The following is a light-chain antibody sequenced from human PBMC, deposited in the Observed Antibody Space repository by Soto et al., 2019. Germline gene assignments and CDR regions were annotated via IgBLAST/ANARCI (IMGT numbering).Light chain of an antibody. J-gene: IGKJ1*01. V-gene: IGKV3-20*01. CDR1: QRVSSNY. CDR3: QQYNHWPRT. CDR2: GAS. Sequence: VLTQSPGTLSLSPGERATLSCRASQRVSSNYLAWYQQKPGQAPRLLISGASSRAAGIPDRFSGSGSETDLTLTISSLQSEDFAVYYCQQYNHWPRTFGQGTKV.